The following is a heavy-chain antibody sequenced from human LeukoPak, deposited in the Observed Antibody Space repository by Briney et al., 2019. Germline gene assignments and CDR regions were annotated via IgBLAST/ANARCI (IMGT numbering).Heavy chain of an antibody. CDR1: GGTFSSYA. D-gene: IGHD3-10*01. CDR3: ARDRNGLLWFGELSG. CDR2: IIPIFGTA. J-gene: IGHJ4*02. Sequence: SVKVSCKASGGTFSSYAISWVRQAPGQGLEWMGGIIPIFGTANYAQKFQGRVTITADESTSTAYMELSSLRSEDTAVYYCARDRNGLLWFGELSGWGQGTLVTVSS. V-gene: IGHV1-69*13.